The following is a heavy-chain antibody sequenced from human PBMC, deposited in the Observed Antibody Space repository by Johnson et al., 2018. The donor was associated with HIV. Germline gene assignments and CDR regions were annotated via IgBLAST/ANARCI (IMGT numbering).Heavy chain of an antibody. J-gene: IGHJ3*01. D-gene: IGHD6-6*01. Sequence: QVLLVESGGGVVPPGRSLRLSCAASGFTFSSSAMHWVRQAPGQGLQWVAVISYGGSNKSYSDSVKGRFTISRDNSKNTLYLQMNSLRAEDTAVYYCAKDLSSSSLWGQGTMVTVSS. CDR1: GFTFSSSA. V-gene: IGHV3-30*04. CDR2: ISYGGSNK. CDR3: AKDLSSSSL.